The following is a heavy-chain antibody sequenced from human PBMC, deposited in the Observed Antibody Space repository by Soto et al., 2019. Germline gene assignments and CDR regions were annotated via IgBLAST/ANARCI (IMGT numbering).Heavy chain of an antibody. J-gene: IGHJ4*02. Sequence: QVQLVQSGAEVKKPGSSVKVSCKASGDTFSNYAINWMRQAPGQGLEWMGGITPDFGTANYAQKFQGRVTITADKSMRTAYMELSSLKSEDTAVYYCTRPRVYYAVWSGYPPFDYWGQGTLITVSS. CDR2: ITPDFGTA. D-gene: IGHD3-3*01. CDR3: TRPRVYYAVWSGYPPFDY. V-gene: IGHV1-69*06. CDR1: GDTFSNYA.